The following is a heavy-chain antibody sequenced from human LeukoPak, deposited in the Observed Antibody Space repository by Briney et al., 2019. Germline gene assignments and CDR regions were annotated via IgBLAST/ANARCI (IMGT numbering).Heavy chain of an antibody. D-gene: IGHD4-17*01. CDR2: FDPEDGET. Sequence: GTSVRVSCKVSGYTLTELSMHWVRQAPGKGLEWMGGFDPEDGETIYAQKFQGRVTMTGDTSTDTAYMELSSLRSEDTAVYYCATGYGAIRFDYWGPGTRVTVSS. CDR1: GYTLTELS. CDR3: ATGYGAIRFDY. V-gene: IGHV1-24*01. J-gene: IGHJ4*02.